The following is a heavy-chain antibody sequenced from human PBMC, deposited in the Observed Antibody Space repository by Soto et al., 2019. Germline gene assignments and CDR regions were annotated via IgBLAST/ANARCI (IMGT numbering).Heavy chain of an antibody. V-gene: IGHV3-9*01. CDR3: ESDCSSHTCYRQGGMDV. CDR1: GFTFDDYA. CDR2: ITWNGVTI. Sequence: EVQLVESGGGLVQPGRSLRLSCAASGFTFDDYALHWVRQTPGKGLEWVSGITWNGVTIGHADSVQGRFTVSRDNTKNTVYLQMDSLRTEDTAVYYCESDCSSHTCYRQGGMDVWGQGTTVTVSS. D-gene: IGHD4-4*01. J-gene: IGHJ6*02.